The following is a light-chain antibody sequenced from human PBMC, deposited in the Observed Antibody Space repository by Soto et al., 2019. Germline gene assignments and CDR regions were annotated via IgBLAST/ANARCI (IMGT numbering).Light chain of an antibody. CDR2: QDN. J-gene: IGLJ2*01. CDR1: KLGDKH. V-gene: IGLV3-1*01. CDR3: QPWDSSTVV. Sequence: SYELTQPPSVSVSPGQTASITCSGDKLGDKHACWYQQRPGQSPVLVMYQDNKRPSGIPERFSGSSSGNTATLTISGTQAMDEAEYYCQPWDSSTVVFGGGTKVTVL.